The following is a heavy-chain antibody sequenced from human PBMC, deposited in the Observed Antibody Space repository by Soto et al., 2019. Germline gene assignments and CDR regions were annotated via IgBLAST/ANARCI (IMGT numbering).Heavy chain of an antibody. J-gene: IGHJ6*02. CDR2: IYYRGSA. D-gene: IGHD6-13*01. CDR1: GASISDYY. Sequence: SETLSLTCTVSGASISDYYWTWIRQSPGKGLEWIGYIYYRGSAHYNPSLKSRVTISIDTSKSQFSLKLTSVTAADTAVYYCARDQGGYIYYFGMDVWGQGTTVTVYS. CDR3: ARDQGGYIYYFGMDV. V-gene: IGHV4-59*01.